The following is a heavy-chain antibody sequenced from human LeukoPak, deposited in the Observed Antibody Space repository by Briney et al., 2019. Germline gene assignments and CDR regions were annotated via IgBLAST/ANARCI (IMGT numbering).Heavy chain of an antibody. CDR1: AYTFTDHY. D-gene: IGHD1-1*01. V-gene: IGHV1-2*06. CDR2: LNPKSGDS. CDR3: VRMATGPSLGAFDV. J-gene: IGHJ3*01. Sequence: APVKVSCKASAYTFTDHYLHWVRQAPGQGLEWMGRLNPKSGDSSHAQKFQGRITMTRDTSITVAYMELGGLKSDDTAVYYCVRMATGPSLGAFDVWGQGTAVTVSP.